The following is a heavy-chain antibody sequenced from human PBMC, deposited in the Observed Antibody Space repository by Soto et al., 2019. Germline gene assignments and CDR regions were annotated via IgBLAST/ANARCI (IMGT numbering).Heavy chain of an antibody. CDR1: GFTFSSYG. D-gene: IGHD3-22*01. V-gene: IGHV3-30*18. CDR3: AKDTLNYYDSSGYYYVDAFDI. Sequence: QVQLVESGGGVVQPGRSLRLSCAASGFTFSSYGMHWVRQAPGKGLEWVAVISYDGSNKYYADSVKGRFTISRDNSKNTLYLQMISLRAEDTAVYYFAKDTLNYYDSSGYYYVDAFDIWGQGTMVIVSS. J-gene: IGHJ3*02. CDR2: ISYDGSNK.